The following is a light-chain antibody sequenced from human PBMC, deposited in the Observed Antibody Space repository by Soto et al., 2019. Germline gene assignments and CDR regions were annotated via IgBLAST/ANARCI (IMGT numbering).Light chain of an antibody. J-gene: IGLJ3*02. CDR2: RAS. V-gene: IGLV3-9*01. Sequence: SSELTQPLSVSVALGQTARITCGGNNIGSKNVHWYQQKPGQAPVLVIYRASNRPSGIPERFSGSNSGNTATLTISRAQAGDEADYYCQVWDSSTARVFGGGTQLTVL. CDR3: QVWDSSTARV. CDR1: NIGSKN.